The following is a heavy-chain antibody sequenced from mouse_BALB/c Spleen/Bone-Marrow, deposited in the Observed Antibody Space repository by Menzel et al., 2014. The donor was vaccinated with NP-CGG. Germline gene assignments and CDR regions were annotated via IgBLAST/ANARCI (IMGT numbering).Heavy chain of an antibody. Sequence: VQGVESGAELVKPGASVKLSCKASGYTFTSYYMYWVKQRPGQGLEWIGEINPSNGGTNFNEKFKSKATLTVDKSSSTAHMQLSSLTSEDSAVYYCTRENYGFAYWGQGTLVTVSA. CDR1: GYTFTSYY. D-gene: IGHD1-1*02. CDR3: TRENYGFAY. CDR2: INPSNGGT. J-gene: IGHJ3*01. V-gene: IGHV1S81*02.